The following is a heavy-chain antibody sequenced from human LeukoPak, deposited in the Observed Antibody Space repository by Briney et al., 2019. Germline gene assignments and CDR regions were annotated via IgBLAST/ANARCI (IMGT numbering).Heavy chain of an antibody. Sequence: ASVKVSCKASGGPFNTYPINWLRQAPGQGLEWMGGIIPIFRTANYAHEFQGRVMITADESTTTVYMDLGSLRSEDTAVYYCARSPYNYGYYYFYAMDVWGQGTTVTVSS. J-gene: IGHJ6*02. V-gene: IGHV1-69*01. CDR1: GGPFNTYP. CDR2: IIPIFRTA. D-gene: IGHD5-18*01. CDR3: ARSPYNYGYYYFYAMDV.